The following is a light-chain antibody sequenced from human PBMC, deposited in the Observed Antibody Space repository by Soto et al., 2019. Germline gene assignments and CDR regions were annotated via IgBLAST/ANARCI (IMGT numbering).Light chain of an antibody. CDR3: QQYHNWPIT. CDR2: DAS. Sequence: ERVMKQSTENLSVSPGESATLSCMSCQSVSSNLAWHQQKPGQAPRILMYDASTRATGISARFSGSGSGTEFTLTISCLQSEDFAVYYCQQYHNWPITFGQGTRLAI. V-gene: IGKV3-15*01. CDR1: QSVSSN. J-gene: IGKJ5*01.